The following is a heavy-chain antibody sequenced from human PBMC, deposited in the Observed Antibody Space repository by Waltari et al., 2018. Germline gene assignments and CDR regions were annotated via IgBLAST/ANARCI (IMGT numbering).Heavy chain of an antibody. Sequence: QLQLQESGPGLVKPSETLSLTCTVSGGSISSSSYYWGWIRQPPGKGLEWIGSIDYSGSTTSNPSLKSRVTISVDTSKNQVSLKRSSVTAADTAVYYCARHELNRSYPTLAVAGYTYWGQGTLVTVSS. CDR1: GGSISSSSYY. J-gene: IGHJ1*01. CDR2: IDYSGST. V-gene: IGHV4-39*01. D-gene: IGHD6-19*01. CDR3: ARHELNRSYPTLAVAGYTY.